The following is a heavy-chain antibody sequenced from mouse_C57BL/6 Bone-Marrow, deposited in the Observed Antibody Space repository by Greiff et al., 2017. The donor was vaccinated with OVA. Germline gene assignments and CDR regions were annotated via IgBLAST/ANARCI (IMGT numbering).Heavy chain of an antibody. D-gene: IGHD1-1*01. CDR1: GYTFTDYY. Sequence: VQLQQSGPELVKPGASVKISCKASGYTFTDYYMNWVKPSHGKSLEWIGDINPNNGGTSYNQKFKGKATLTVDKSSSTAYMELRSLTSEDSAVYYCARDYYGTFDYWGQGTTLTVSS. CDR3: ARDYYGTFDY. V-gene: IGHV1-26*01. CDR2: INPNNGGT. J-gene: IGHJ2*01.